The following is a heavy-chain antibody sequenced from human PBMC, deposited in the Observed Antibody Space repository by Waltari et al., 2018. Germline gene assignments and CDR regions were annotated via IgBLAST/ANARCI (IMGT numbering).Heavy chain of an antibody. CDR1: GGSISSYY. V-gene: IGHV4-59*01. CDR3: ARGGGTGMGNWFDP. CDR2: IYYSGST. Sequence: QVQLQESGPGLVKPLETLSLTCTVSGGSISSYYWSWIRQPPGKGLEWIGYIYYSGSTNYNPSLKSRVTISVDTSKNQFSLKLSSVTAADTAVYYCARGGGTGMGNWFDPWGQGTLVTVSS. D-gene: IGHD1-1*01. J-gene: IGHJ5*02.